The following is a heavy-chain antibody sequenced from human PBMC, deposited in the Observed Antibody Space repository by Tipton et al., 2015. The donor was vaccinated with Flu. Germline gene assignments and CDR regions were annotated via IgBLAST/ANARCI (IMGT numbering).Heavy chain of an antibody. CDR2: IYYSGST. CDR1: GGSISSYY. J-gene: IGHJ4*02. CDR3: AGSMYYYDSSGYT. V-gene: IGHV4-59*01. Sequence: TLSLTCTVSGGSISSYYWSWIRQPPGKGLEWTGYIYYSGSTNYNPSLKSRVTISVDTSKNQFSLKLSSVTAADTAVYYCAGSMYYYDSSGYTGGQGTLVTVSS. D-gene: IGHD3-22*01.